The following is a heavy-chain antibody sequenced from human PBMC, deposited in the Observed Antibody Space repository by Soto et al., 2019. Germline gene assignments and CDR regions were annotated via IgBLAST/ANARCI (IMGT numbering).Heavy chain of an antibody. V-gene: IGHV2-26*01. CDR3: ARTVRKSPFPFDY. CDR2: IFSNDEK. Sequence: QVTLKESGPVLVKRTETLTLTCTVSGFSLSNARMGVSWSRQPPGKALEWLAHIFSNDEKSYSTSLKSRLTISKDTSKSQVVLTMTNMDPVDTATYYCARTVRKSPFPFDYWGQGTLVTVSS. CDR1: GFSLSNARMG. J-gene: IGHJ4*02.